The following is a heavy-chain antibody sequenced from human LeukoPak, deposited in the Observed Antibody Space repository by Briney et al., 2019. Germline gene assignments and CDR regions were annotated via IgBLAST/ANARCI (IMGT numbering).Heavy chain of an antibody. CDR1: GYTFTSYG. Sequence: ASVKVSSKASGYTFTSYGISWVRQAPGQGLEWMGWISAYNGNTNYAQKLQGRVTMATDTSTSTAYMELRSLRSDDTAVYYCARDRTTMVRGVIITPSYWGQGTLVTVSS. J-gene: IGHJ4*02. V-gene: IGHV1-18*01. CDR2: ISAYNGNT. D-gene: IGHD3-10*01. CDR3: ARDRTTMVRGVIITPSY.